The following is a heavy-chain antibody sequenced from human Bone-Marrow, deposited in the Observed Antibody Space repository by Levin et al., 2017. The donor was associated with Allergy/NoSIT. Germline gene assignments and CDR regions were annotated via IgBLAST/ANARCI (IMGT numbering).Heavy chain of an antibody. Sequence: GGSLRLSCAASGFTFSSYAMHWVRQAPGKGLEWVAVISYDGSNKYYADSVKGRFTISRDNSKNTLYLQMNSLRAEDTAVYYCVSRYWVVPAVAQWGDYWGQGTLVTVSS. D-gene: IGHD2-2*01. V-gene: IGHV3-30-3*01. CDR3: VSRYWVVPAVAQWGDY. CDR1: GFTFSSYA. J-gene: IGHJ4*02. CDR2: ISYDGSNK.